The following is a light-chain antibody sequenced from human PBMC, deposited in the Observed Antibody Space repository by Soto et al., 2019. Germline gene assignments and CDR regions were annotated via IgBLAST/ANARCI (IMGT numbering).Light chain of an antibody. J-gene: IGKJ2*01. V-gene: IGKV1-9*01. CDR2: GAS. Sequence: IPLTQSPSSLSASVGDRVSISCRASQGNNTFVAWYQQKSGKAPKLLIYGASTLQSGVPSRFSGSGSGTEFTLTISGLKPEDFATYYCQQLTARRFSFGQGTKLDIK. CDR1: QGNNTF. CDR3: QQLTARRFS.